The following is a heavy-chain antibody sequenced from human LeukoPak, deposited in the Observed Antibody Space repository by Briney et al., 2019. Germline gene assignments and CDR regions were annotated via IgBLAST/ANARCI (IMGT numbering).Heavy chain of an antibody. D-gene: IGHD2-21*01. CDR3: ASLLAYPVMDV. J-gene: IGHJ6*02. CDR2: IIPILGIA. CDR1: GGTFSSYA. Sequence: SVKVSCRASGGTFSSYAISWVRQAPGQGLEWMGRIIPILGIANYAQKFQGRVTITADKSTSTAYMELSSLRSEDTAVYYCASLLAYPVMDVWGQGTTVTVSS. V-gene: IGHV1-69*04.